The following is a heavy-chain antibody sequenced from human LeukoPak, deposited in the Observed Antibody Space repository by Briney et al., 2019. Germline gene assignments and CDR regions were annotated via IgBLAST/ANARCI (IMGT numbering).Heavy chain of an antibody. CDR3: ARHSRSAYTYGIDY. J-gene: IGHJ4*02. Sequence: YWSWIRQPAGKGLEWMAIIYPGDSDTRYSPSFQGQVTISADKSITTAYLQWSSLKASDTAIYYCARHSRSAYTYGIDYWGQGTLVTVSS. CDR1: YW. CDR2: IYPGDSDT. V-gene: IGHV5-51*01. D-gene: IGHD5-24*01.